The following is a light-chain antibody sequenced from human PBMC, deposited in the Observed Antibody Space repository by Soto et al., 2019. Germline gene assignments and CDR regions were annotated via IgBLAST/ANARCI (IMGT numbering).Light chain of an antibody. CDR1: RSNIGSNY. CDR2: KNN. Sequence: QLVLTQPPSASGTPGQRVTISCSGSRSNIGSNYVYWYQQLPGTAPELLIYKNNQRPSGVPDRFSGSKSGTSASLAFSGLRSEDEADYYCAGWDDSLSGWVFGGGTKLTVL. CDR3: AGWDDSLSGWV. J-gene: IGLJ3*02. V-gene: IGLV1-47*01.